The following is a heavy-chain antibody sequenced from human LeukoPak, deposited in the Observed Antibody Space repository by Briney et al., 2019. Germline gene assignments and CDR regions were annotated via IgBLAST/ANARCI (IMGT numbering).Heavy chain of an antibody. J-gene: IGHJ6*02. CDR1: GFTFSSHA. Sequence: GGSLRLSCAASGFTFSSHAMSWVRQAPGKGLEWVSVIYSGGSTYYADSVKGRFTISRDNSKNTLYLQMNSLRAEDTAVYYCAREGSSGRRPYYYYYGMDVWGQGTTVTVSS. CDR2: IYSGGST. D-gene: IGHD3-22*01. CDR3: AREGSSGRRPYYYYYGMDV. V-gene: IGHV3-53*01.